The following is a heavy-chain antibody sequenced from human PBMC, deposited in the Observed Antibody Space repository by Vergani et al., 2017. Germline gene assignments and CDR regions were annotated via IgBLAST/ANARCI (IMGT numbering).Heavy chain of an antibody. V-gene: IGHV4-30-2*01. CDR2: IYHSGST. CDR1: GGSISSGGYS. CDR3: ARGDSSIAARGEESGTNNWFDP. D-gene: IGHD6-6*01. Sequence: QLQLQESGSGLVKPSQTLSLTCAVSGGSISSGGYSCSWIRQPPGKGLEWIGYIYHSGSTYYNPSLKSRVTISVDRSKNQFSLKLSSVTAADTAVYYCARGDSSIAARGEESGTNNWFDPWGQGTLVTVSS. J-gene: IGHJ5*02.